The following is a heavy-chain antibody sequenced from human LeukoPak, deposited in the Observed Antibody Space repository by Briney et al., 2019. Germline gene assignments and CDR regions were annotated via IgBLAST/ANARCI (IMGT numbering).Heavy chain of an antibody. CDR2: IYYSGST. CDR1: RGSITSYS. Sequence: SETLSLTCNVSRGSITSYSWTWIRQPVGKGLEWIGYIYYSGSTNYNPSLKSRVTISVDTSKNQFSLKLSSVTAADTAVYYCARVGTPVGASYYYYYYMDVWGKGTTVTVSS. D-gene: IGHD1-26*01. V-gene: IGHV4-59*01. CDR3: ARVGTPVGASYYYYYYMDV. J-gene: IGHJ6*03.